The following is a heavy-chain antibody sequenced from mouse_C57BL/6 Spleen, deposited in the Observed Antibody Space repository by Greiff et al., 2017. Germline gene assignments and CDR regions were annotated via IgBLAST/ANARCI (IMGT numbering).Heavy chain of an antibody. D-gene: IGHD2-14*01. CDR3: ARDRGYDYAMDY. CDR1: GYSITSGYY. J-gene: IGHJ4*01. V-gene: IGHV3-6*01. Sequence: EVQLQESGPGLVKPSQSLSLTCSVTGYSITSGYYWNWIRQFPGNKLEWMGYISYDGSNNYNPSLKNRISITRDTSKNQFFLKLNSVTTEDTATYYCARDRGYDYAMDYWGQGTSVTVSS. CDR2: ISYDGSN.